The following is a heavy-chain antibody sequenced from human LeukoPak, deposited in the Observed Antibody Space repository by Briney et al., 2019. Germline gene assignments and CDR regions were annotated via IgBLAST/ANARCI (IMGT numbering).Heavy chain of an antibody. CDR2: ISGSGGST. J-gene: IGHJ6*03. CDR1: GFTFSSYA. V-gene: IGHV3-23*01. Sequence: PGGSLRLSCAASGFTFSSYAMSWVRQAPGKGLEWVSAISGSGGSTYYADSVKGRFTISRDNSKNTLYLQMNSLRAEDTAVYYCAKGETTVTTAVMYYYYMDVRGKGTTVTVSS. CDR3: AKGETTVTTAVMYYYYMDV. D-gene: IGHD4-11*01.